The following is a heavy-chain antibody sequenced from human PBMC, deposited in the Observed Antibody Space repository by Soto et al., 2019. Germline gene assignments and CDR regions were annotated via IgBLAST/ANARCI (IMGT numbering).Heavy chain of an antibody. CDR3: ARDGSYSSGLDSFDI. V-gene: IGHV1-18*01. J-gene: IGHJ3*02. Sequence: ASVKVSCKASGGTFTTHAISWVRQAPGQGLEWMGGIIPLLATTNYAQELQGRVTMTTDTTTSTAYIELRSLRSDGTAVYFCARDGSYSSGLDSFDIWGQGTMVTVSS. CDR1: GGTFTTHA. CDR2: IIPLLATT. D-gene: IGHD6-19*01.